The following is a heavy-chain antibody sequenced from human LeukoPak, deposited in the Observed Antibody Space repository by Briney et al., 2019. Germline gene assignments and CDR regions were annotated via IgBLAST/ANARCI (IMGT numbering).Heavy chain of an antibody. J-gene: IGHJ4*02. CDR3: ARGSDSRGYMWLGFDY. V-gene: IGHV4-61*02. D-gene: IGHD3-22*01. CDR2: VFASGNT. Sequence: PSETLSLTCTVSGGSINTGNYYWSWIRQPAGKGLEWIERVFASGNTNYNPSLKSRVTISVDTSKNQFSLKLSSVTAADTAVYYCARGSDSRGYMWLGFDYWGQGTLATVSS. CDR1: GGSINTGNYY.